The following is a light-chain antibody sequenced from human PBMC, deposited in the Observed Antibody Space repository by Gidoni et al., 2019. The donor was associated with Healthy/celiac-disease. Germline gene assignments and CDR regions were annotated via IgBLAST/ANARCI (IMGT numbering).Light chain of an antibody. Sequence: EIVMTQYPATLSVSPGERATLSCRASQRVSSNLAWYQQKPGQAPRLLIYGASTRATGIPARFSGSGSGTEFTLTISSLQSEDFAVYYCQQYNNWPLTFGGGTKVEIK. J-gene: IGKJ4*01. CDR3: QQYNNWPLT. CDR2: GAS. V-gene: IGKV3-15*01. CDR1: QRVSSN.